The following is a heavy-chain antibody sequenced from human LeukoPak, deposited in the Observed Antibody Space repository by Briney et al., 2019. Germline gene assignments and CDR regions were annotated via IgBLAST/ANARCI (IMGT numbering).Heavy chain of an antibody. D-gene: IGHD3-22*01. Sequence: GESLKISCKGSGYSFTSYWIGWVRQMPGKGLEWMGIIFPGDSDTRYSPSFQGQVSLSADKSISTAYLQWSSLKASDTAMYYCARLDDSSGYYLDYWGQGTLVTVSS. CDR1: GYSFTSYW. J-gene: IGHJ4*02. CDR2: IFPGDSDT. V-gene: IGHV5-51*01. CDR3: ARLDDSSGYYLDY.